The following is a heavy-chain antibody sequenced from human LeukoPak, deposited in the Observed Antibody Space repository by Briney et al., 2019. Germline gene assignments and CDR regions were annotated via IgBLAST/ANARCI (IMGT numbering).Heavy chain of an antibody. D-gene: IGHD3-3*01. CDR2: IYHSGDT. V-gene: IGHV4-38-2*01. CDR1: CYSISRGYY. CDR3: ARVSALIWRGYRFDY. J-gene: IGHJ4*02. Sequence: PSETLSLTCAVSCYSISRGYYWCWIRQPPGQGLEWIVSIYHSGDTYYNPSLKSRVTISVDTSKNQFSLNLISLTAADTAVYFCARVSALIWRGYRFDYWGQGTLATVSS.